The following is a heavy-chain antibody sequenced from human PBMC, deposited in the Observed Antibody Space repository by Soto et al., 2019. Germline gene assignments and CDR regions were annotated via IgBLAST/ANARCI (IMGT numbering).Heavy chain of an antibody. D-gene: IGHD5-12*01. CDR1: GYTFTRYY. V-gene: IGHV1-46*01. Sequence: ASVKVSCKASGYTFTRYYMHWVRQAPGQGLEWMGIINPSSSSTSFAQKFQGRVTMTRDTSTGTVYMELSSLRSDDTAVYYCARGRDGYIKADALDFWGQGTMVTVSS. J-gene: IGHJ3*01. CDR3: ARGRDGYIKADALDF. CDR2: INPSSSST.